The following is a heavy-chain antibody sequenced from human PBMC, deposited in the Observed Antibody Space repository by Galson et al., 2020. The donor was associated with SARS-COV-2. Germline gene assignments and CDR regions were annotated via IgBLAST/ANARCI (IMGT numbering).Heavy chain of an antibody. CDR2: ISYDGSNK. J-gene: IGHJ4*02. CDR3: AKDVLYGSGGNAPDY. V-gene: IGHV3-30*18. D-gene: IGHD3-10*01. Sequence: GGSLRLSCAASGFTFSSYGMHWVRQAPGKGLEWVAVISYDGSNKYYADSVKGRFTISRDNSKNTLYLQMNSLRAEDTAVYYCAKDVLYGSGGNAPDYWGQGTLVTVSS. CDR1: GFTFSSYG.